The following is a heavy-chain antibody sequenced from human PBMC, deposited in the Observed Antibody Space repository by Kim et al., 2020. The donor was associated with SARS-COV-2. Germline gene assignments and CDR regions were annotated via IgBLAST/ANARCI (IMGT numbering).Heavy chain of an antibody. J-gene: IGHJ4*02. Sequence: YADSVNGQFTISRDNAQNLLYLQMNSLRAENTAIYYCAGEDCSDSTCYYWGQGALVTVSS. CDR3: AGEDCSDSTCYY. V-gene: IGHV3-21*01. D-gene: IGHD2-15*01.